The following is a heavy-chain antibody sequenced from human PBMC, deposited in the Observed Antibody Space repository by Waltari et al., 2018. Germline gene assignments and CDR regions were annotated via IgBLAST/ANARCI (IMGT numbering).Heavy chain of an antibody. CDR1: GVTFSNFG. CDR2: VRSDGTTK. Sequence: QGQLVESGGGVVQPGGSLRLSCAASGVTFSNFGMHWVRQAPGKGLEWVTFVRSDGTTKYYGDSVRGRFTISRDDSKNTLYLQMSSLRAEDTAVYYCAKDLTSFGVGYYCDSWGQGTLVTVSS. D-gene: IGHD3-3*01. CDR3: AKDLTSFGVGYYCDS. V-gene: IGHV3-30*02. J-gene: IGHJ4*02.